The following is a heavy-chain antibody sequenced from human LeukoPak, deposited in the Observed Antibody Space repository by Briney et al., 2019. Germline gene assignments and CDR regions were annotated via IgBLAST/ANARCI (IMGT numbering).Heavy chain of an antibody. V-gene: IGHV1-69*02. Sequence: SVKVSCKASGGTFSSYTISWVRQAPGQGLEWMGRIIPILGIANYAQKFQGRVTMTRNTSISTAYMELSSLRSEDTAVYYCARSSGDARYWGQGTLVTVSS. J-gene: IGHJ4*02. D-gene: IGHD2-15*01. CDR3: ARSSGDARY. CDR1: GGTFSSYT. CDR2: IIPILGIA.